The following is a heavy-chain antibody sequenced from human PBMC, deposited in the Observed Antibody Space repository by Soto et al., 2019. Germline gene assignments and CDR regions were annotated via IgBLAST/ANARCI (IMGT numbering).Heavy chain of an antibody. J-gene: IGHJ4*02. CDR3: ARNLNYYGSGSHIDY. D-gene: IGHD3-10*01. V-gene: IGHV4-31*03. CDR1: GGSISSGGYY. Sequence: SETLSLTCTVSGGSISSGGYYWSWIRQHPGKGLEWIGYIYYSGSTYYNQSLKRRVTISVDTSKNQFSLKLSSVTAADTAVYYCARNLNYYGSGSHIDYWGQGTLVTVSS. CDR2: IYYSGST.